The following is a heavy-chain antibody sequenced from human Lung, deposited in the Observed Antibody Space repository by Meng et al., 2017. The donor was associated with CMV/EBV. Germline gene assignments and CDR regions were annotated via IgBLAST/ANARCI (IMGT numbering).Heavy chain of an antibody. Sequence: GESXKISCAASGFTFSAYAMNWVRQTPGKGLEWVSSISTTSTYIFYSDSVKGRFTISRDNAKNSLYLQMISLGAEDTDLYYCARSWDGMDVWGQGTTVTVSS. CDR2: ISTTSTYI. CDR1: GFTFSAYA. J-gene: IGHJ6*02. V-gene: IGHV3-21*03. D-gene: IGHD3-16*01. CDR3: ARSWDGMDV.